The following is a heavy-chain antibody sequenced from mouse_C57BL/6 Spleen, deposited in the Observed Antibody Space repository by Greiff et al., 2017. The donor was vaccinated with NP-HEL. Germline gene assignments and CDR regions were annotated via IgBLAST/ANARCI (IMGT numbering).Heavy chain of an antibody. D-gene: IGHD1-1*01. J-gene: IGHJ4*01. CDR3: ARIPFITTVGYAMDY. CDR1: GFSLTSYG. V-gene: IGHV2-2*01. Sequence: QVQLKESGPGLVQPSQSLSITCTVSGFSLTSYGVHWVRQSPGKGLEWLGVIWSGGSTDYNAAFISRLSISKDNSKSQVFFKMNSLQADDTAIYYCARIPFITTVGYAMDYWGQGTSVTVSS. CDR2: IWSGGST.